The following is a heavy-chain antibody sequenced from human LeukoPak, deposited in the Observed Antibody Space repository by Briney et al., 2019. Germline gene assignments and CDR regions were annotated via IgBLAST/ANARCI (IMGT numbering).Heavy chain of an antibody. V-gene: IGHV4-59*01. CDR3: ARGEMATIEDAFDI. D-gene: IGHD5-24*01. Sequence: SETPSLTCIVSRASISSDYWSWIRQPPGKGLEWIGYIFFSGSTNYNPSLKSRVTMSVDTSKNQFSLNLSSVTAADTAVYYCARGEMATIEDAFDIWGQGTMVTVSS. J-gene: IGHJ3*02. CDR1: RASISSDY. CDR2: IFFSGST.